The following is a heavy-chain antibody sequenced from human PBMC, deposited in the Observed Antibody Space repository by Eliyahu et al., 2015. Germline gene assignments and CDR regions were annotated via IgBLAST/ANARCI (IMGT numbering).Heavy chain of an antibody. J-gene: IGHJ6*03. CDR1: GFXFSSXR. D-gene: IGHD3-22*01. CDR2: ISSSSSTI. V-gene: IGHV3-48*01. Sequence: EVQLVESGGGLVQPGGSLRLSCAASGFXFSSXRMNWVRQAPGKGLEWVSYISSSSSTIYYADSVKGRFTISRDNAKNSLYLQMNSLRAEDTAVYYCARDVRYYDSSGYWYYYYMDVWGKGTTVTVSS. CDR3: ARDVRYYDSSGYWYYYYMDV.